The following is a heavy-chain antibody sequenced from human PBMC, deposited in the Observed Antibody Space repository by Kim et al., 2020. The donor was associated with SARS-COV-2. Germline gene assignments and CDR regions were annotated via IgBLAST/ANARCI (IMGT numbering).Heavy chain of an antibody. Sequence: SETLSLTCTVSGGSINSDNYYWGWIRQPPGKGLEGIGSIYYSGSTFYNPSLKSRVTISVDTSKSQFSLRLTSVTAAPTAISYCASDPVRGAQTTDYWGQGTLLPVSS. CDR2: IYYSGST. CDR1: GGSINSDNYY. V-gene: IGHV4-39*01. D-gene: IGHD3-10*01. J-gene: IGHJ4*02. CDR3: ASDPVRGAQTTDY.